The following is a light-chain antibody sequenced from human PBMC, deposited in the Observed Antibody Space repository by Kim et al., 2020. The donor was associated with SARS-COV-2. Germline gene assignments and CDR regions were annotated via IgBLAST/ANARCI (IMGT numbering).Light chain of an antibody. Sequence: VSPGQTATITCSGDKLGDKYASWYQHKPGQSPVLVIYQHTQRPSGIPERFSGSNSANTATLTISGTQAMDEADYYCQAWDSSKAVFGGGTKLTVL. V-gene: IGLV3-1*01. J-gene: IGLJ2*01. CDR3: QAWDSSKAV. CDR2: QHT. CDR1: KLGDKY.